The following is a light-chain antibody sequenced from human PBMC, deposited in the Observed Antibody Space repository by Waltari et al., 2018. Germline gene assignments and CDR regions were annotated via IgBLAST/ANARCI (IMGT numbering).Light chain of an antibody. V-gene: IGLV2-23*01. J-gene: IGLJ2*01. CDR3: CSYAGSATLV. CDR2: EGN. Sequence: QSALTQPASVSGSPGQSITISCTGSSSDVGNYNLVSWYQQYPGKAPKLILYEGNKRPSGVSDRFSDSKSGNTASLTISGLRAEDEAYYYCCSYAGSATLVFGGGTKLTVL. CDR1: SSDVGNYNL.